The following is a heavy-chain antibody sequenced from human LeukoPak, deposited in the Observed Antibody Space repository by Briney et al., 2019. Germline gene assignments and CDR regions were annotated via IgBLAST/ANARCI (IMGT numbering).Heavy chain of an antibody. V-gene: IGHV4-59*01. CDR2: IYYSGST. CDR1: GGSISSYY. Sequence: PSETLSLTCTVSGGSISSYYWSWIRQPPGKGLEWIGYIYYSGSTNYNPSLKSRVTISVDTSKNQFSLKLSSVTAADTAVYYCARAVTGDPHAFDIWGQGTMVTVSS. D-gene: IGHD7-27*01. CDR3: ARAVTGDPHAFDI. J-gene: IGHJ3*02.